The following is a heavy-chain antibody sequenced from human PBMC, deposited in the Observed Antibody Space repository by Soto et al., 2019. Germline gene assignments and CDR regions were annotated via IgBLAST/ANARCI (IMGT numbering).Heavy chain of an antibody. V-gene: IGHV3-30*18. CDR2: MSYDGSRQ. Sequence: QVQLVESGGGVVQPGRSLRLSCAASGSSLINYDMHWVRQAPGKGLGGVAVMSYDGSRQFYADSVRGRFSVSRDISKSALYLQMSSLRIEDTAIYYCAKGAWYGSSSSSDSWGQGTHVTVSS. J-gene: IGHJ4*02. CDR1: GSSLINYD. D-gene: IGHD6-6*01. CDR3: AKGAWYGSSSSSDS.